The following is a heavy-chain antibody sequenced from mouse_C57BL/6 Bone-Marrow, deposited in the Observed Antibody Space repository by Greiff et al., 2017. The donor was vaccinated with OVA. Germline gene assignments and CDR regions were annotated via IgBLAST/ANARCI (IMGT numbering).Heavy chain of an antibody. D-gene: IGHD2-4*01. CDR3: ARRDGYDYTWFAY. J-gene: IGHJ3*01. CDR1: GYTFTDYN. V-gene: IGHV1-22*01. CDR2: INPNNGGT. Sequence: EVQLQESGPELVKPGASVKMSCKASGYTFTDYNMHWVKQSHGKSLEWIGYINPNNGGTSYNQKFKGKATLTGNKSSSTAYMVRRSLTSEDSAVYYCARRDGYDYTWFAYWGQGTLVTVSA.